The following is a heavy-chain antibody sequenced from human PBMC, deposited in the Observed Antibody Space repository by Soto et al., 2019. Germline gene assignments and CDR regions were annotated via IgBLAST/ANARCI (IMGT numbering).Heavy chain of an antibody. CDR3: AKDRSMDTRDWLDP. CDR2: ISGDGAST. Sequence: GGSLRLSCAASGFTFGTYAMNWVRQAPGRGLEWVSGISGDGASTYYTDSVKGRFTISRDNFRNTLYLQMNSLRADDTALYYCAKDRSMDTRDWLDPWGQGTLVTVSS. J-gene: IGHJ5*02. CDR1: GFTFGTYA. D-gene: IGHD5-18*01. V-gene: IGHV3-23*01.